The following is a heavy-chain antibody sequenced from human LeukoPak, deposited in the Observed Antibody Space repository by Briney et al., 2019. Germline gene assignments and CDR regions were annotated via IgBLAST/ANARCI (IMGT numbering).Heavy chain of an antibody. CDR3: AKAGCTTSICYANY. CDR2: ITGDGGAT. D-gene: IGHD2-8*01. J-gene: IGHJ4*02. CDR1: GFTFHDYA. Sequence: GGSLRLSCAASGFTFHDYAMHWVRQAPGKGLEWDSFITGDGGATYYADSVKGRFTISRDNSKTSLYLQMSSLRTEDTALYYCAKAGCTTSICYANYWGQGTLVTVSS. V-gene: IGHV3-43*02.